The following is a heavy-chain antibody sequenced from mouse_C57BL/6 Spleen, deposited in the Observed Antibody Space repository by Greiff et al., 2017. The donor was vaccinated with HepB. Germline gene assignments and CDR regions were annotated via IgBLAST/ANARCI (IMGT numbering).Heavy chain of an antibody. CDR1: GYTFTSYW. CDR2: IDPSDSET. Sequence: VQLQQSGAELVRPGSSVKLSCKASGYTFTSYWMHWVKQRPIQGLEWIGNIDPSDSETHYNQKFKDKATLTVDKSSSTAYMQLSSLTSEDSAVYYCAREYYGSRAWFAYWVQGTLVTVSA. V-gene: IGHV1-52*01. J-gene: IGHJ3*01. D-gene: IGHD1-1*01. CDR3: AREYYGSRAWFAY.